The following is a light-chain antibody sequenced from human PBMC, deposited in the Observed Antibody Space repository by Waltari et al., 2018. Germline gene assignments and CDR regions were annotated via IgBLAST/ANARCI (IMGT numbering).Light chain of an antibody. CDR3: QQLNFYPLT. Sequence: DLQLPKSPSFLSASVGARVPITCRASQDLNTYLAWYQLRPGNAPKLLIFLASELQSGVPSRFSGSGSGTEFTLTISGLQPDDFATYYCQQLNFYPLTFGGGTRVEIK. CDR2: LAS. J-gene: IGKJ4*01. CDR1: QDLNTY. V-gene: IGKV1-9*01.